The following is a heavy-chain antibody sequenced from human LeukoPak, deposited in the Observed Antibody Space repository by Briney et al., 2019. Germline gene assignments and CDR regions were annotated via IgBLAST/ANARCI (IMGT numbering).Heavy chain of an antibody. CDR3: ARDGRGDYDYYDLSGYPFDF. D-gene: IGHD3-22*01. V-gene: IGHV3-48*03. CDR2: ISSSGDAI. J-gene: IGHJ4*02. Sequence: GGSLRLSCAPSGFASSSYEMNRGRQAPGKGLEWVSYISSSGDAIYYADSVEGRFTISRDDAKNSLYLQMNSLRAEDTAVYYCARDGRGDYDYYDLSGYPFDFWGQGTLVTVSS. CDR1: GFASSSYE.